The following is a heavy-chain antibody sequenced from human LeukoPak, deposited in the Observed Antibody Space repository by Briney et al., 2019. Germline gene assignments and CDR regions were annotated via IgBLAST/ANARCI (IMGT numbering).Heavy chain of an antibody. CDR1: GDRISNNMAS. CDR2: TYYRSQWYN. Sequence: SQTLSLTCAISGDRISNNMASWNWIRQSPSRGLEWLGRTYYRSQWYNDYAVSVKGRIIINADTSRNQFSLQLNSVTPEDTSVYYCARGGAWLADAFDIWGQGTMVTVSS. CDR3: ARGGAWLADAFDI. D-gene: IGHD6-19*01. J-gene: IGHJ3*02. V-gene: IGHV6-1*01.